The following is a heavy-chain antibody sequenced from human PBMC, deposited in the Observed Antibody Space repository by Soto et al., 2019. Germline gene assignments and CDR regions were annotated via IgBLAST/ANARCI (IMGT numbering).Heavy chain of an antibody. Sequence: QVQLVESGGGVVQPGRSLRLSCAASGFTFSSYGMHWVRQAPGKGLEWVAVISYDGSNKYYADSVKGRFTISRDNSKNMLYLQMNSLSAEDTAVYYCAKSGYSYGQGNYYYGMDVWGQGTTVTVSS. D-gene: IGHD5-18*01. CDR3: AKSGYSYGQGNYYYGMDV. CDR1: GFTFSSYG. V-gene: IGHV3-30*18. J-gene: IGHJ6*02. CDR2: ISYDGSNK.